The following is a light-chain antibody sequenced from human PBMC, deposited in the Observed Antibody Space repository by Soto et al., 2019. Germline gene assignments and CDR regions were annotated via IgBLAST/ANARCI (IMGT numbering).Light chain of an antibody. CDR1: QSVSSSY. Sequence: EIVLTQSPGTLSLSPGERATLSCRASQSVSSSYVAWYQQQPGQAPRLLIYGASSRATGIPDRFSGSGSGTDFTLTISRLEPEDFAVYYCQQYGSSRWTFGQGTKVEIK. J-gene: IGKJ1*01. CDR3: QQYGSSRWT. CDR2: GAS. V-gene: IGKV3-20*01.